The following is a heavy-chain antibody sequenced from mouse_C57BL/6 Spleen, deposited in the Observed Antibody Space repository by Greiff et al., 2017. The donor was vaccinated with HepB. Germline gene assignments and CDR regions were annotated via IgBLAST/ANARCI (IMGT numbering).Heavy chain of an antibody. J-gene: IGHJ4*01. V-gene: IGHV1-26*01. CDR3: ARVIGHYDQRDYYAMDY. D-gene: IGHD2-4*01. CDR1: GYTFTDYY. CDR2: INPNNGGT. Sequence: EVQLQQSGPELVKPGASVKISCKASGYTFTDYYMNWVKQSHGKSLEWIGDINPNNGGTSYNQKFKGKATLTVDKSSSTAYMEHRSLTSEDSAVYYCARVIGHYDQRDYYAMDYWGQGTSVTVSS.